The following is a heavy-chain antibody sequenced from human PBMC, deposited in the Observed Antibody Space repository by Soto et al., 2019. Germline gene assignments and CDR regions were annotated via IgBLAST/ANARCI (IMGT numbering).Heavy chain of an antibody. V-gene: IGHV4-4*07. Sequence: PSDTLSRTCTVSGGSISTYYWSWIRQPAGKGMEWIGRIHTTDGTKYNPSLKSRVTMSIDTSNNQFSLKLSSLTAADTAVYYCARALSSAAGLYFDFWGQGTLVTVSS. J-gene: IGHJ4*02. CDR2: IHTTDGT. CDR3: ARALSSAAGLYFDF. CDR1: GGSISTYY. D-gene: IGHD6-13*01.